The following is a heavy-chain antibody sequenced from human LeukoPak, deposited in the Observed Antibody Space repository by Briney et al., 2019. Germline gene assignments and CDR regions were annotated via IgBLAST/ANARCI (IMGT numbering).Heavy chain of an antibody. D-gene: IGHD3-22*01. CDR2: ISTGSSST. J-gene: IGHJ4*02. CDR3: ARDFIHRSGEADY. V-gene: IGHV3-11*05. CDR1: GFTFSDYY. Sequence: GGSLRLSCAASGFTFSDYYMSWIRQAPGKGLEWVSYISTGSSSTKYADSVRGRFTISRDNAKNSLFLQMNSLRAEDTAVYYCARDFIHRSGEADYWGQGTLVTVSS.